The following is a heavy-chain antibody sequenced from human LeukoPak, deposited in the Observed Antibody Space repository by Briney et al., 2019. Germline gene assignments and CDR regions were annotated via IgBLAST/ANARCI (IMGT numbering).Heavy chain of an antibody. J-gene: IGHJ3*02. CDR3: ARHCSGQVLWFGESFAFDI. D-gene: IGHD3-10*01. Sequence: SETLSLTCTVSGGSISSSSYYWGWIRQPPGKGLEWIGSIYYSGSTYYNPSLKSRVTISVDTSKNQFSLKLSSVTAADTAVYYCARHCSGQVLWFGESFAFDIWGQGTMVTVSS. CDR2: IYYSGST. CDR1: GGSISSSSYY. V-gene: IGHV4-39*01.